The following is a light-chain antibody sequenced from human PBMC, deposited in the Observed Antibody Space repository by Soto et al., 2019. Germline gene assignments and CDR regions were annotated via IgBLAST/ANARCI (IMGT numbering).Light chain of an antibody. V-gene: IGLV2-8*01. J-gene: IGLJ1*01. Sequence: QSVLTQPPSASGSPGQSVTISCTGTSSDVGGYNSVSWYQQHPGKAPKLMIYEVSKRPSGVPDRFSGSKSGNTASLTVSGLQAEDEGDYYCSSYTTTSYVFGPGTKLTVL. CDR2: EVS. CDR1: SSDVGGYNS. CDR3: SSYTTTSYV.